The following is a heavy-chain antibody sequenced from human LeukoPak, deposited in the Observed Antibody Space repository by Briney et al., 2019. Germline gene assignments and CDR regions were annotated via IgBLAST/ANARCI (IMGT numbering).Heavy chain of an antibody. CDR2: MNPNSGNT. J-gene: IGHJ4*02. Sequence: ASVKVSCKASGYTFTRYDINWVRQATGQGLEWMGWMNPNSGNTGYAQKFQGRVTITGNTSISTAYMELSSLRSEDTAVYYCARVDGSADYWGQGTPVTVSS. CDR3: ARVDGSADY. CDR1: GYTFTRYD. D-gene: IGHD1-26*01. V-gene: IGHV1-8*03.